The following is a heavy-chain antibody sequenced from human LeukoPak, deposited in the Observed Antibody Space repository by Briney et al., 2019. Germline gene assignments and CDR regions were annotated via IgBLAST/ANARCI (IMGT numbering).Heavy chain of an antibody. CDR1: GGSISSGSYY. Sequence: SQTLSLTCTDSGGSISSGSYYWSWIRQPAGKGLEWIGRIYTSGSTNYNPSLKSRVTISVDTSKNQFSLKLSSVTAADTAVYYCARDGGYGDYVNWFDPWGQGTLVTVSS. J-gene: IGHJ5*02. CDR2: IYTSGST. CDR3: ARDGGYGDYVNWFDP. D-gene: IGHD4-17*01. V-gene: IGHV4-61*02.